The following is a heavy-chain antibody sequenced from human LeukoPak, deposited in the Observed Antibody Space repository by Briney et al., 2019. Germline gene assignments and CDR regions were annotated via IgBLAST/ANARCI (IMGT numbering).Heavy chain of an antibody. CDR1: GGSFNSYY. D-gene: IGHD4-17*01. J-gene: IGHJ4*02. CDR3: ARDIVYLIDEDYG. Sequence: SETLSLTCTVSGGSFNSYYWSWLRQPAGKGLEWIGRIHTSGSTDYSPSLQSRVTISIDTPQKQFSLNLSSVTAADTAVYYCARDIVYLIDEDYGWGQGTLVTVSS. V-gene: IGHV4-4*07. CDR2: IHTSGST.